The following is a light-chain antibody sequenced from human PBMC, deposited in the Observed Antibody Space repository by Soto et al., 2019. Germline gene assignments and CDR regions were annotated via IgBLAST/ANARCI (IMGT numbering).Light chain of an antibody. CDR2: SNN. CDR1: SSNIGSNT. Sequence: QSALTQPPSASGTPGQRVTLSCSGSSSNIGSNTVNWYQQLQGTATQLLIYSNNQRPSGVPDRFSGSKSGTCASLAISGLQSEDEADYYCAAWADGLNCLDVFGTGTKLTVL. CDR3: AAWADGLNCLDV. V-gene: IGLV1-44*01. J-gene: IGLJ1*01.